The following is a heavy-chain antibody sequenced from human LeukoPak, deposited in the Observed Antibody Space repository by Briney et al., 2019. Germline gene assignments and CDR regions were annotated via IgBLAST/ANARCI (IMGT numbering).Heavy chain of an antibody. CDR3: ARHQFTGLAA. Sequence: KPSENLSLTCTVSTGSINNYYWSWIWQPQGKGLEWIGYIYYSGSTNYNPALKSRVTISVDTSKNQFSPKLNSVTAADTAVYYCARHQFTGLAAWGQGTLVTVSS. D-gene: IGHD6-25*01. V-gene: IGHV4-59*08. J-gene: IGHJ4*02. CDR2: IYYSGST. CDR1: TGSINNYY.